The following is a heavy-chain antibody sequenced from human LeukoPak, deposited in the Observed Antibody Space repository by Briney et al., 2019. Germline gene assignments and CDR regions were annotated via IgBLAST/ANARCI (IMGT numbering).Heavy chain of an antibody. CDR3: ARDGIAAADY. CDR1: GFTFSSYS. CDR2: ISSSSSYI. D-gene: IGHD6-13*01. Sequence: GGSLRLYCAASGFTFSSYSMNWVRQAPGKGLEWVSSISSSSSYIYYADSVKGRFTISRDNAKNSLYLQMNSLRAEDTAVYYCARDGIAAADYWGQGTLVTVSS. V-gene: IGHV3-21*01. J-gene: IGHJ4*02.